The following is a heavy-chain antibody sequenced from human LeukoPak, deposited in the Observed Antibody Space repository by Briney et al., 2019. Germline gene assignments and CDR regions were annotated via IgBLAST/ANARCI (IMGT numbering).Heavy chain of an antibody. CDR2: FDPEDGET. V-gene: IGHV1-24*01. J-gene: IGHJ4*02. CDR3: ATDPLGSSGYDYPRY. Sequence: ASVKFSCKVSGYTLTELSMHWVREAPGKGLEWMGGFDPEDGETIYAQKFQGRVTMTEDTSTDTAYMELSSLRSEDTAVYYCATDPLGSSGYDYPRYWGQGTLVTVSS. D-gene: IGHD5-12*01. CDR1: GYTLTELS.